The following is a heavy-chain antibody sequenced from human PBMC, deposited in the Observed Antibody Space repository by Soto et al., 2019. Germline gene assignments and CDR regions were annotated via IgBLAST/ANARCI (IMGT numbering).Heavy chain of an antibody. CDR2: ISPSGGST. Sequence: GASVKVSCTASGYTFTSYYMHWVRQAPGQGLEWMGIISPSGGSTSYAQKFQGRVTMTRDTSTSTVYMELSSPRSEDTAVYYCARDPYSGSYLYYYYGMDVWGQGTTVTVSS. CDR3: ARDPYSGSYLYYYYGMDV. J-gene: IGHJ6*02. V-gene: IGHV1-46*01. D-gene: IGHD1-26*01. CDR1: GYTFTSYY.